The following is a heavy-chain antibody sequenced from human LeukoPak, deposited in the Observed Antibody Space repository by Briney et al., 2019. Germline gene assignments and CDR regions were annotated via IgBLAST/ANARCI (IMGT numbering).Heavy chain of an antibody. Sequence: PGGSLRLSCAASGFTFSSYAMYWVRQAPGKGLEWVAVISYDGSNKNYADSVKGRFTISRDNSKNTLYLQMNSLRAEDTAVYYCAKDYGFLDYWGQGTLVTVSS. CDR1: GFTFSSYA. CDR2: ISYDGSNK. V-gene: IGHV3-30-3*01. J-gene: IGHJ4*02. D-gene: IGHD4-17*01. CDR3: AKDYGFLDY.